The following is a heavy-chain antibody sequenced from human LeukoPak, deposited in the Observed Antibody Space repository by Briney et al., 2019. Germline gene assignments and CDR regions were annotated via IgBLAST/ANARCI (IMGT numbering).Heavy chain of an antibody. CDR3: ARDASPWLVSFIWFDP. J-gene: IGHJ5*02. CDR1: GYTSTSYR. CDR2: ISAYNGNT. D-gene: IGHD6-19*01. Sequence: GASLKVSWKASGYTSTSYRISWVRQDRGQGLEWIGCISAYNGNTNYAQKLQGRVTMTTDTSTSTAYMELRSLRSDDTAVYYCARDASPWLVSFIWFDPWGQGTLVTVSS. V-gene: IGHV1-18*04.